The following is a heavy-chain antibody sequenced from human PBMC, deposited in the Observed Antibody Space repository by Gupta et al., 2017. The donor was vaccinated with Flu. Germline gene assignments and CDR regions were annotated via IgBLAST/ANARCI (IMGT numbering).Heavy chain of an antibody. D-gene: IGHD6-19*01. Sequence: SYYWGWIRQPPGKGLEWIGTIYYSGRTYYNPSRKSRVTISVDTSKNQFSLNLSSVTDADTAVYYCARLPLLQTTSGGIDVWGQGTTVTVSS. CDR1: SYY. CDR2: IYYSGRT. J-gene: IGHJ6*02. V-gene: IGHV4-39*01. CDR3: ARLPLLQTTSGGIDV.